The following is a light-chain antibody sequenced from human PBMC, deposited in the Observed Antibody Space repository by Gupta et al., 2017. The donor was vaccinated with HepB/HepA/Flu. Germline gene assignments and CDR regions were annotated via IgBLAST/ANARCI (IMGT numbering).Light chain of an antibody. Sequence: DIVMTQSPYSLAVSLGERATINCKSSQNLLYSNNKNYLAWYQKKAGQPPKLLIYWASTRESGVPDRFSGSESGTDFTLTISNVQAEDVAVYYCQQYYNLPVTFGQGTRLEIK. CDR3: QQYYNLPVT. CDR2: WAS. CDR1: QNLLYSNNKNY. J-gene: IGKJ5*01. V-gene: IGKV4-1*01.